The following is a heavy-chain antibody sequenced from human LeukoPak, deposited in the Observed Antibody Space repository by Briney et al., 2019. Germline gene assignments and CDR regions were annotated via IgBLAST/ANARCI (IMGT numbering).Heavy chain of an antibody. CDR2: IRQDGGEK. CDR1: GFTFTSYW. J-gene: IGHJ4*01. D-gene: IGHD6-13*01. V-gene: IGHV3-7*01. CDR3: ARDGTAAGLYFDL. Sequence: GGSLRLSCAVSGFTFTSYWMNWVRQAPGKGLEWVASIRQDGGEKYYVDSVKGRFTISRDNTRNSLYLQMSSLRAEDTAVYYCARDGTAAGLYFDLWGQGTLVTVSS.